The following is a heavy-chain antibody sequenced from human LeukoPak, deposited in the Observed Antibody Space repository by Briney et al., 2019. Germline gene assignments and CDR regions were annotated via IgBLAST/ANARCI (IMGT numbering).Heavy chain of an antibody. CDR2: IIPIFGTA. V-gene: IGHV1-69*13. Sequence: ASVKVSCKASGGTFSSYAISWVRQAPGQGLEWMGGIIPIFGTANYAQKFQGRVTITADESTSTAYMELSSLRSEDTVVYYCAREMRTGYSYGLYYSDYWGQGTLVTVSS. CDR3: AREMRTGYSYGLYYSDY. CDR1: GGTFSSYA. D-gene: IGHD5-18*01. J-gene: IGHJ4*02.